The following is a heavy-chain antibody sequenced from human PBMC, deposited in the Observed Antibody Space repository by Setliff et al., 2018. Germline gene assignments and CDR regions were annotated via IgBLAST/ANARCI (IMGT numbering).Heavy chain of an antibody. CDR2: ITWDGGST. J-gene: IGHJ4*02. CDR3: STELGE. V-gene: IGHV3-43*01. Sequence: PGGSLRLSCAASGFTFDDYTMHWVRQAPGKGLEWVSLITWDGGSTFYADSVKGRFSVSRDNAKNSLYLQVNSLRVEDTGVYYCSTELGEWGQGTPVTVSS. CDR1: GFTFDDYT. D-gene: IGHD3-16*01.